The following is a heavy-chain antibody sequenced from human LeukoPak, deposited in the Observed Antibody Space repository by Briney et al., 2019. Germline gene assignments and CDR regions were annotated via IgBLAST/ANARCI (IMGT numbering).Heavy chain of an antibody. CDR2: ISYDGSHE. CDR1: GFNFGSYG. Sequence: GGSLRLSCAASGFNFGSYGMHWARQPPGKGLEWVAVISYDGSHEYYADSVKGRFTISRDSSRNTLYLQMDSLRPEDTAMYYCSKSAVAGTHYYYYDMDVWGQGTTVTVSS. V-gene: IGHV3-30*18. CDR3: SKSAVAGTHYYYYDMDV. D-gene: IGHD6-19*01. J-gene: IGHJ6*02.